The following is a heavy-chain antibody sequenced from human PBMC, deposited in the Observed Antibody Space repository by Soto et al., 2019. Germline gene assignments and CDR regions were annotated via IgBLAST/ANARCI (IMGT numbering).Heavy chain of an antibody. CDR1: GFTFSSYA. Sequence: PGGSLRLSCAASGFTFSSYAMSWVRQAPGKGLEWVSAISGSGGSTYYADSVKGRFTISRDNSKNTLYLQMNSLRAEDTAVYYCAKDPLPDRKMQWLVPTQPDWGQGTLVTVSS. CDR3: AKDPLPDRKMQWLVPTQPD. D-gene: IGHD6-19*01. V-gene: IGHV3-23*01. CDR2: ISGSGGST. J-gene: IGHJ4*02.